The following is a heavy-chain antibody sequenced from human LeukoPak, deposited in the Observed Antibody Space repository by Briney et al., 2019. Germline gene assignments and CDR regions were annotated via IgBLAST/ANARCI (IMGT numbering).Heavy chain of an antibody. Sequence: GRSLRLSCAASGFTFDDYAMHWVRQAPGKGLEWVSGISWNSGSIGYADSVKGRFTISRDNAKNSLYLQMNSLRAEDTALYYCAKDRGYSYGSPPGIAVAGTDYWVQGTLVTVSS. CDR1: GFTFDDYA. V-gene: IGHV3-9*01. J-gene: IGHJ4*02. CDR2: ISWNSGSI. CDR3: AKDRGYSYGSPPGIAVAGTDY. D-gene: IGHD6-19*01.